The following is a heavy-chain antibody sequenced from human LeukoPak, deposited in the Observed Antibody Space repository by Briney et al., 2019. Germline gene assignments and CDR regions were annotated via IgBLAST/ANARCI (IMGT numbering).Heavy chain of an antibody. V-gene: IGHV3-23*01. Sequence: GGSLRLSCAASGFSFNNYVMSWVRQAPGKGLEWVSAISGDGARTYYADSVKGRFTISGDNSKNTLDLQMNSLRAEDTAVYYCARGAYYYEDWGQGTLVTVSS. CDR3: ARGAYYYED. CDR2: ISGDGART. CDR1: GFSFNNYV. J-gene: IGHJ4*02. D-gene: IGHD3-22*01.